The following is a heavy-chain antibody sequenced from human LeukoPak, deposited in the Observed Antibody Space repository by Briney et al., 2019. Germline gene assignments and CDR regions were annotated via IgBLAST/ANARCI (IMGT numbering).Heavy chain of an antibody. Sequence: GGSLRLSCAASGFTSSNDWMSWVRQAPGKGLEWVANIKHDGSEKYYVDSVKGRFTISRDNAKNSLYLQMNSLRAEDTAVYYCVRDRTNDYGHNVGAFDMWGQGTMVTVSS. J-gene: IGHJ3*02. CDR1: GFTSSNDW. D-gene: IGHD4-17*01. CDR3: VRDRTNDYGHNVGAFDM. V-gene: IGHV3-7*01. CDR2: IKHDGSEK.